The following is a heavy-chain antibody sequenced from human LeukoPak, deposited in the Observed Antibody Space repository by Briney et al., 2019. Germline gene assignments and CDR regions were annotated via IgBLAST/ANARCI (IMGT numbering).Heavy chain of an antibody. CDR2: ISSNGGST. Sequence: GGSLRLSCAASGFTFSSYAMHWVRQAPGKGLEYVSAISSNGGSTYYANSVKGRFTISRDNSKNTLYLQMGSLRAEDMAVYYCASGSPLNTAMALAAFDYWGQGTLVTVSS. D-gene: IGHD5-18*01. J-gene: IGHJ4*02. CDR3: ASGSPLNTAMALAAFDY. V-gene: IGHV3-64*01. CDR1: GFTFSSYA.